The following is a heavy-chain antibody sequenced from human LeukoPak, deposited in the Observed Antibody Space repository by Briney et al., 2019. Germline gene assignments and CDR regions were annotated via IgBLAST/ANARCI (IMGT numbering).Heavy chain of an antibody. CDR2: INPSGGST. V-gene: IGHV1-46*01. CDR1: GYTFTNYY. D-gene: IGHD1-26*01. Sequence: ASVKVSCKASGYTFTNYYMHWVRQAPGQGLEWMGIINPSGGSTSYAQKFQGRVTMTRDMSTSTVYMELSSLRSEDTAVYYCAKEGGARPAQSPFDYWGQGTLVTVSS. J-gene: IGHJ4*02. CDR3: AKEGGARPAQSPFDY.